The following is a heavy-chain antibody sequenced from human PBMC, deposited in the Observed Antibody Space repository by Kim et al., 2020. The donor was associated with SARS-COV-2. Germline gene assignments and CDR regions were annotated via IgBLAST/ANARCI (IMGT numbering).Heavy chain of an antibody. CDR3: ARDLSQGFNYGVFDS. Sequence: SVKVSCKASGGSFSTYAVSWVRQAPGPGLQWMGGIIPMFPTPNYAEQSEGRVTITADESTRTVYMELSSLTSEDTAIYFCARDLSQGFNYGVFDSWGQG. CDR1: GGSFSTYA. D-gene: IGHD5-18*01. CDR2: IIPMFPTP. V-gene: IGHV1-69*13. J-gene: IGHJ4*02.